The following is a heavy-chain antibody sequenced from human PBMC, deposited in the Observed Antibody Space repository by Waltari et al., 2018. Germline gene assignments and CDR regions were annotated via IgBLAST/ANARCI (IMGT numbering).Heavy chain of an antibody. V-gene: IGHV1-69*05. Sequence: QVQLVQSGAEVKKPGSSVKVSCKASGGTFSSYAISWVRQAPGQGLEWMGGIIPIFGTANYAQKFQGRGTITTDESTSTAYMELSSLRSEDTAVYYCARGAVGITIFGVVQWGQGTLVTVSS. J-gene: IGHJ4*02. CDR2: IIPIFGTA. CDR1: GGTFSSYA. D-gene: IGHD3-3*01. CDR3: ARGAVGITIFGVVQ.